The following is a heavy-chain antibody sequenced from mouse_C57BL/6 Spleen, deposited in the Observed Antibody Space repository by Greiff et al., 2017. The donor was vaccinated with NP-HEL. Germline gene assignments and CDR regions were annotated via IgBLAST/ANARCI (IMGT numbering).Heavy chain of an antibody. CDR3: ARRYGSSWYFDV. CDR2: ISSGSSTI. Sequence: EVHLVESGGGLVKPGGSLKLSCAASGFTFSDYGMHWVRQAPEKGLEWVAYISSGSSTIYYADTVKGRFTISRDNAKNTLFLQMTSLRAEDTAMYYCARRYGSSWYFDVWGTGTTVTVSS. CDR1: GFTFSDYG. J-gene: IGHJ1*03. D-gene: IGHD1-1*01. V-gene: IGHV5-17*01.